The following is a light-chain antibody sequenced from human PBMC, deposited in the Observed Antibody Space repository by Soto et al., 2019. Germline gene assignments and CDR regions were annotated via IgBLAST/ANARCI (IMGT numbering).Light chain of an antibody. CDR3: QQYNNWPLT. CDR1: QSVSSN. CDR2: GAS. J-gene: IGKJ3*01. V-gene: IGKV3-15*01. Sequence: EIVMTQSPATLSVSPGERATLSCRASQSVSSNLAWYQQKPGQAPRLLIYGASTRATGIPARFSGSGSGTAFALTISSLQSEDFAVYYCQQYNNWPLTFGPGNKVYIK.